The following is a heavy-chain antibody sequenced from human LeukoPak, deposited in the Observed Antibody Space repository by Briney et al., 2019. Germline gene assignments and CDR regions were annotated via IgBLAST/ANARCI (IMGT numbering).Heavy chain of an antibody. CDR2: IYTSGST. D-gene: IGHD3-22*01. Sequence: SETLSLTCTVSGGSISSGSYYWSWIRQPAGKGLEWIGRIYTSGSTNYNPSLKSRVTISVDTSKNQFSLKLSSVTAADTAVYYCARVYYYDSSGYYEAFDIWGQGTMVTVSS. V-gene: IGHV4-61*02. CDR1: GGSISSGSYY. CDR3: ARVYYYDSSGYYEAFDI. J-gene: IGHJ3*02.